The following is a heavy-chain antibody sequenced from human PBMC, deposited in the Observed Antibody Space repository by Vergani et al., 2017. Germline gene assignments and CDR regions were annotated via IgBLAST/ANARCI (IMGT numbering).Heavy chain of an antibody. CDR3: ARQRPGSGWSPGDFDD. Sequence: QLQLQQSGPGLVKPSETLFLTCTVSADSISSGSYYLGWIRQPPGKSLEWIGSIYYSGLTYYNLSLKTRVAISVDTSKNQFSLKVTSVTAADTAVYFCARQRPGSGWSPGDFDDWGQGILVTVSS. V-gene: IGHV4-39*01. CDR2: IYYSGLT. D-gene: IGHD6-19*01. CDR1: ADSISSGSYY. J-gene: IGHJ4*02.